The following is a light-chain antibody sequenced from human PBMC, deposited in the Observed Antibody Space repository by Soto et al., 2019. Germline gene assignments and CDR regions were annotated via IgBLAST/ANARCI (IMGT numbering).Light chain of an antibody. J-gene: IGLJ3*02. CDR2: EVS. V-gene: IGLV2-23*02. CDR3: CSYAGGSTWV. CDR1: SSDVGTHNI. Sequence: QSALTQPAAVSGAPGQSITISCTGTSSDVGTHNIISWYQQHPGKAPKLIIYEVSERPSGVSNRFSGSKSGNTASLTISGLQPEDEADYHFCSYAGGSTWVFGGGTKLTVL.